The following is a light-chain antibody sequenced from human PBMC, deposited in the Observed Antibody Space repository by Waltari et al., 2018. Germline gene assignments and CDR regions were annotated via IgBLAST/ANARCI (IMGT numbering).Light chain of an antibody. V-gene: IGLV1-40*01. CDR2: ENI. CDR1: KSNNGAGYY. CDR3: SAWDTSLSAVL. Sequence: QSVLTQPPSTSGAPGQRIPISCTGTKSNNGAGYYVSWYQQFPGTTPKLLIYENINRPSGVSDRFSGSKSGTSASLTITGLQSEDEADYYCSAWDTSLSAVLFGGGTRLTVL. J-gene: IGLJ2*01.